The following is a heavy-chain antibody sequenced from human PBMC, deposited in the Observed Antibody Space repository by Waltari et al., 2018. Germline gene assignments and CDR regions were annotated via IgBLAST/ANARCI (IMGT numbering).Heavy chain of an antibody. Sequence: EVQLVESGGGLVQPGGSLGLSCAAFGFTFSSYWMSWVRQAPGKGLEWVANIKQDGSEKYYVDSVKGRFTISRDNAKNSLYLQMNSLRAEDTAVYYCARDRFLEWDYYYMDVWGKGTTVTISS. CDR3: ARDRFLEWDYYYMDV. J-gene: IGHJ6*03. CDR2: IKQDGSEK. V-gene: IGHV3-7*01. CDR1: GFTFSSYW. D-gene: IGHD3-3*01.